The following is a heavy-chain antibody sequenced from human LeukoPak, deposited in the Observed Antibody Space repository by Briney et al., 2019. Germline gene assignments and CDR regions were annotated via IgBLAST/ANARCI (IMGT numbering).Heavy chain of an antibody. Sequence: PSETLSLTCAVYGGSFSGYYWSWIRQPPGKGLEWIGEINHSGSTNYNPSLKSRVTISVDTSKNQFSLKLSSVTAADTAVYYCARQTGWDVEMVRAHVGYFDYWGQGTLVTVSS. D-gene: IGHD3-10*01. CDR1: GGSFSGYY. V-gene: IGHV4-34*01. J-gene: IGHJ4*02. CDR2: INHSGST. CDR3: ARQTGWDVEMVRAHVGYFDY.